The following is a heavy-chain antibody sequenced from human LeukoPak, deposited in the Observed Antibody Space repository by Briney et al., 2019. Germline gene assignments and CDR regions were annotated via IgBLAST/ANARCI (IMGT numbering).Heavy chain of an antibody. CDR3: ARDAGSNPFYYYYYMDV. CDR1: GFTFDDYA. CDR2: ISWNSGSI. J-gene: IGHJ6*03. V-gene: IGHV3-9*01. D-gene: IGHD4-11*01. Sequence: GRSLRLSCAASGFTFDDYAMHWVRQAPGKGLEWVSGISWNSGSIGYADSVKGRFTISRDNAKNSLYLQMNSLRAEDTAVYYCARDAGSNPFYYYYYMDVWGKGTTVTVSS.